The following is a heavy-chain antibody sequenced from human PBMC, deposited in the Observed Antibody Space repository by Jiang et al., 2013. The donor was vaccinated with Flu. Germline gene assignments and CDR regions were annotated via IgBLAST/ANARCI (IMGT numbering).Heavy chain of an antibody. CDR2: ISSSGKI. Sequence: LLKPSETLSLTCTVSGGSISNSNYLWDWIRQPPGKELEWIGDISSSGKIDYNPSLKSRVLISIDTSKNQFSLKLSSVTAADTAVYYCARRRAGVDWFDPWGQGTLVTVSS. CDR3: ARRRAGVDWFDP. CDR1: GGSISNSNYL. V-gene: IGHV4-39*07. J-gene: IGHJ5*02. D-gene: IGHD6-19*01.